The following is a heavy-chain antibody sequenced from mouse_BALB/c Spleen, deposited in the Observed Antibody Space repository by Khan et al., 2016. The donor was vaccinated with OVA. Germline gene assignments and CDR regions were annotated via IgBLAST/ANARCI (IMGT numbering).Heavy chain of an antibody. CDR3: ASELGRYYALDY. CDR2: ISYSGST. J-gene: IGHJ4*01. CDR1: GYSITSDYA. Sequence: EVQLQESGPGLVKPSQSLSLTCTVTGYSITSDYAWNWIRQFPGNKLEWMGYISYSGSTTSNPSLKSRISITRATSKDPFFLQLKSVTSEDTATYYRASELGRYYALDYWGQGTSVTVSA. D-gene: IGHD4-1*01. V-gene: IGHV3-2*02.